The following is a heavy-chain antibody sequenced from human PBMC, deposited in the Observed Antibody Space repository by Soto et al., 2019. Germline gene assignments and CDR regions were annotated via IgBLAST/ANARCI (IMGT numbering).Heavy chain of an antibody. CDR1: GFTFTNYW. Sequence: EVQLVQSGGGSVQPGGSLRLSCAASGFTFTNYWMHWVRQVPGKGLVWVSRIDGVGTGTSYFDSVRGPFTISSDNAEDMLYLQMNSLRAEDTAVYYCITVFEYWGQGTLVTVSS. D-gene: IGHD1-20*01. J-gene: IGHJ4*02. CDR3: ITVFEY. V-gene: IGHV3-74*01. CDR2: IDGVGTGT.